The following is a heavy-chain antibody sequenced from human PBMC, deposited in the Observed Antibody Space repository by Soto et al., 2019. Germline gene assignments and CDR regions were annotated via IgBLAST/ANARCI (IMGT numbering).Heavy chain of an antibody. CDR1: GGTFSSYA. CDR3: ARDRGYSSGRPTNYFDY. J-gene: IGHJ4*02. Sequence: QVQLVQSGAEVKKPGSSVKVSCKASGGTFSSYAISWVRQAPGQGLERMGGIIPIFGTANYAQKFQGRVTITADESTSTAYMELSSLRSEDTAVYYCARDRGYSSGRPTNYFDYWGQGTLVTVSS. CDR2: IIPIFGTA. D-gene: IGHD6-19*01. V-gene: IGHV1-69*12.